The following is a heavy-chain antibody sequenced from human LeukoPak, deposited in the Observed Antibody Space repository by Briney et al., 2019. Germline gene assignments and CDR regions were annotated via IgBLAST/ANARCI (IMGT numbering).Heavy chain of an antibody. D-gene: IGHD3-10*01. CDR3: ARHRWSYAFDI. CDR1: GDSISSRTCY. Sequence: SETLSLTCTVSGDSISSRTCYWGWIRQPPGRGLEWIGTIYYSGTTHYHPSLESRVTISVDTSKNQFSLKLSSVTAADTAVYYCARHRWSYAFDIWGQGTMVTVSS. V-gene: IGHV4-39*01. CDR2: IYYSGTT. J-gene: IGHJ3*02.